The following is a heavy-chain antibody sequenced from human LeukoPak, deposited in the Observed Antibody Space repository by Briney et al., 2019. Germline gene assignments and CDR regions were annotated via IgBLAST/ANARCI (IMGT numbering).Heavy chain of an antibody. Sequence: SETLSLTCTVSGGSISSSSYYWGWIRQPPGKGLEWIGSIYYSGSTYYNPSLKSRVTISVDTSKNQFSLKLSSVTAADTAVYYCARSQLLSSSPVYWGQGTLVTVSS. CDR1: GGSISSSSYY. D-gene: IGHD2-2*01. J-gene: IGHJ4*02. CDR3: ARSQLLSSSPVY. CDR2: IYYSGST. V-gene: IGHV4-39*07.